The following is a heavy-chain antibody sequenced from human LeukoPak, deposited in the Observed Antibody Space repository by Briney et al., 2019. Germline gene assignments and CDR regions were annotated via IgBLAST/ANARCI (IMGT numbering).Heavy chain of an antibody. CDR2: IYTSGST. CDR3: ARRIAAAPMSWFDP. Sequence: SQTLSLTCTVSGGSISRGSYYWSWIRQPAGKGLEWIGRIYTSGSTNYNPSLKSRVTISVDTSKNQFSLKLSSVTAADTAVYYCARRIAAAPMSWFDPWGQGTLVTVSS. CDR1: GGSISRGSYY. J-gene: IGHJ5*02. V-gene: IGHV4-61*02. D-gene: IGHD6-13*01.